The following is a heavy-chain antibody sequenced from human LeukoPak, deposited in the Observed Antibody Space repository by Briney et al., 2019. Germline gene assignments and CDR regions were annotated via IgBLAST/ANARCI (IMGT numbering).Heavy chain of an antibody. V-gene: IGHV3-74*01. CDR1: GIAFSNHW. CDR3: ARDRPHNWFDP. Sequence: GGSLRLSCAASGIAFSNHWMHWVRQAPGKGLEWVSWINNDGSYAVYADSVRARFTISRDNAKNTLYLQMNSLRPEDTAVYYCARDRPHNWFDPRGQGTQVTVSS. J-gene: IGHJ5*02. CDR2: INNDGSYA.